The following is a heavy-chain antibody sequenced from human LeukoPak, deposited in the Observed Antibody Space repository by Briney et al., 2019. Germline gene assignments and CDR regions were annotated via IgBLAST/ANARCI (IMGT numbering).Heavy chain of an antibody. Sequence: SSETLSLTCTVSGGSISSGGYYWSWIRQHPGKGLEWIGYIYYSGSTYYNPSLKSRVTISVDTSKNQFSLKLSSVTAADTSVYYCARAIIYYDSSGYPDYWGQGTLVTVSS. V-gene: IGHV4-31*03. CDR3: ARAIIYYDSSGYPDY. J-gene: IGHJ4*02. CDR2: IYYSGST. D-gene: IGHD3-22*01. CDR1: GGSISSGGYY.